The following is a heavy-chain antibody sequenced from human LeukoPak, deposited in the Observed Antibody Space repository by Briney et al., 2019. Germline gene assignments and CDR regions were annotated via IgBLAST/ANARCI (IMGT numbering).Heavy chain of an antibody. CDR3: ARDIGYIYGYG. J-gene: IGHJ4*02. V-gene: IGHV3-66*01. D-gene: IGHD5-18*01. CDR2: IYSGGST. Sequence: GGSLRLSCEASGFTFSSNYMSWVRQAPGKGLEWVSVIYSGGSTYYADSVMGRFIISRDNSKHTLYLQMNSLRVEDTAVYYCARDIGYIYGYGWGQGTLVTVSS. CDR1: GFTFSSNY.